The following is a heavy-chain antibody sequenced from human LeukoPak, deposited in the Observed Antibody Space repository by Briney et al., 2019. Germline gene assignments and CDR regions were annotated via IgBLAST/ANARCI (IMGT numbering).Heavy chain of an antibody. V-gene: IGHV4-31*11. Sequence: SETLSLTCAVSGASISSHYWSWIRQHPGKGLEWIGYIYYSGSTYYNPSLKSRVTISVDTSKNQFSLKLSSVTAADTAVYYCARGDFWSVGDNWFDPWGQGTLVTVSS. D-gene: IGHD3-3*01. J-gene: IGHJ5*02. CDR3: ARGDFWSVGDNWFDP. CDR2: IYYSGST. CDR1: GASISSHY.